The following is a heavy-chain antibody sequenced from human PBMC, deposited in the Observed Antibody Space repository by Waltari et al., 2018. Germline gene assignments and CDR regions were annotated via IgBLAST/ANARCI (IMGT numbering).Heavy chain of an antibody. CDR2: ITPNLGWT. J-gene: IGHJ6*02. CDR1: GDTFSSYA. Sequence: QVRLLQSGAEVKKPGSSVKVSCQASGDTFSSYAINWVRQAPGKGLEGRGRITPNLGWTNYAQKFQGRVTSTAYKSTTTAYMELSSLRSEDTSVYYCARGGDATQTNYYYYGLDVWGQGTTVTVSS. D-gene: IGHD2-15*01. V-gene: IGHV1-69*09. CDR3: ARGGDATQTNYYYYGLDV.